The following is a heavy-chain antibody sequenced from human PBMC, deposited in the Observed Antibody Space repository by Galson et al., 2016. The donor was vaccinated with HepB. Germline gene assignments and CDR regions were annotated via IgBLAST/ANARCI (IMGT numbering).Heavy chain of an antibody. J-gene: IGHJ3*02. V-gene: IGHV3-74*01. Sequence: SLRLSCAASGFTFSSYWMHWVRQAPGKGLVWVSRINSDGSSTSYADSVKGRFTISRDNAKNTLHLQMNSLRAEDTAVYYCTRDRALTYYPPLDIWGQGTMVTVSS. CDR2: INSDGSST. D-gene: IGHD3-10*01. CDR1: GFTFSSYW. CDR3: TRDRALTYYPPLDI.